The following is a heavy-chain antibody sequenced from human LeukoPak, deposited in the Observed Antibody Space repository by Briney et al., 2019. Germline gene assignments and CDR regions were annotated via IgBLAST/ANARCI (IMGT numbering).Heavy chain of an antibody. CDR3: ARADRLHGGPYLIGP. V-gene: IGHV1-2*02. CDR2: INPNSGGT. CDR1: GYSFTDYY. Sequence: GASVKVSCKTSGYSFTDYYMHWVRQAPGQGLGWMGWINPNSGGTSSEQKFQGRVTMTRDTSITTVYMEVRWLTSDDTAVYYCARADRLHGGPYLIGPWGQGTLVTVSS. J-gene: IGHJ5*02. D-gene: IGHD2-21*01.